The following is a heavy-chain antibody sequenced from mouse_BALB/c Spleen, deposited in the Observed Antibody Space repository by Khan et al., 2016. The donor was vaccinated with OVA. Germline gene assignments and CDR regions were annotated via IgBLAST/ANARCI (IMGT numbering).Heavy chain of an antibody. V-gene: IGHV1-87*01. J-gene: IGHJ2*01. D-gene: IGHD4-1*01. CDR3: VRSWDSYYFDY. CDR1: GYTFTSYW. Sequence: QVQLQQSGTELARPGASVKLSCKASGYTFTSYWMQWVKQRPGQGLEWIGAIYPGDGDTRYTQKFKGKATLTADKSSSTAYMQLSSLASEDSAVSYCVRSWDSYYFDYWGQGTTLTVSS. CDR2: IYPGDGDT.